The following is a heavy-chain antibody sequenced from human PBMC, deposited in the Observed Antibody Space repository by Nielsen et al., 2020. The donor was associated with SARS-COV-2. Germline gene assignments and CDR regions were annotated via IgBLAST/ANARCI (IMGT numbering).Heavy chain of an antibody. J-gene: IGHJ3*01. Sequence: SETLSLTCAVSGGSVSNNDWWTWVRQSPGKGLEWIGEVSHSGSTNYNPSLKSRVTFSMDKSRRQFSLRLASVTAADTADYYCARGKRGVAFDVWGQGSMVTVSS. D-gene: IGHD3-10*01. V-gene: IGHV4-4*02. CDR1: GGSVSNNDW. CDR3: ARGKRGVAFDV. CDR2: VSHSGST.